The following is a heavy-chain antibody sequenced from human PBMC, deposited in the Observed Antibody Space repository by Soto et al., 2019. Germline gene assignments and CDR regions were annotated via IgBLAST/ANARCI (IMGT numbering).Heavy chain of an antibody. CDR2: IIPIFGTA. CDR3: ARELTAVAAGGNYYYYYGMDV. Sequence: SVKVSCKASGGTFSSYAISWVRQAPGQGLEWMGGIIPIFGTANYAQKFQGRVTITADKSTSTAYMELSSLRSEDTAVYYCARELTAVAAGGNYYYYYGMDVWGQGTTVTVSS. CDR1: GGTFSSYA. D-gene: IGHD6-19*01. J-gene: IGHJ6*02. V-gene: IGHV1-69*06.